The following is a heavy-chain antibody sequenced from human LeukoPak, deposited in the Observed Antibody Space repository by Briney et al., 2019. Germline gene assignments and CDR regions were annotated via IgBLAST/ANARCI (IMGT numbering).Heavy chain of an antibody. D-gene: IGHD2-15*01. V-gene: IGHV3-23*01. J-gene: IGHJ1*01. CDR3: AQQVGYCSSGSCYFTY. CDR1: GFTFDDYA. CDR2: ISNTGGST. Sequence: GGSLRLSCAASGFTFDDYAMHWVRQAPGKGLEWVSAISNTGGSTYYADSVKGRFTISRDKSKNTLSLQMNSLRAEDTAVYYCAQQVGYCSSGSCYFTYWGQGTLVTVSS.